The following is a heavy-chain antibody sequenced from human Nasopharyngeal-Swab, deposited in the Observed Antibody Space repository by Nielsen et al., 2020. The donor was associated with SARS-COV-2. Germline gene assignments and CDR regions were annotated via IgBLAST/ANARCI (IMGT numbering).Heavy chain of an antibody. Sequence: SETLSLTCTVSGASVSSASYYWSWIRQSPGRGLEWIGYVYYSGNTNYNPSLKSRLTMSVDTSKNQFSLNLSSVTAADTAVYYCARDRAAAPRDYYYNMDVWGQGTTVTVSS. CDR3: ARDRAAAPRDYYYNMDV. J-gene: IGHJ6*02. V-gene: IGHV4-61*01. CDR2: VYYSGNT. D-gene: IGHD2-2*01. CDR1: GASVSSASYY.